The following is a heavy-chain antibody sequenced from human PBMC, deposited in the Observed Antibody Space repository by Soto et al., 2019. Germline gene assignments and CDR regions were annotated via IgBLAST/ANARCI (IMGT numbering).Heavy chain of an antibody. D-gene: IGHD1-26*01. J-gene: IGHJ4*02. Sequence: QVQLVESGGGVVQPGRSLRLSCAASGFTFSSYGMHWVRQAPGKGLEWVAVIWYDGSNKYYADSVKGRFTISRDNSNNTLYLQINSLRAEDTAVYYSARDAGPQSFSGIYILDYWGQGTLDTVSS. CDR2: IWYDGSNK. V-gene: IGHV3-33*01. CDR3: ARDAGPQSFSGIYILDY. CDR1: GFTFSSYG.